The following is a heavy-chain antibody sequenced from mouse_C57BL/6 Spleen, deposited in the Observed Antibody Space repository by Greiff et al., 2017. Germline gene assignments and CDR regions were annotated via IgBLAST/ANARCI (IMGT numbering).Heavy chain of an antibody. J-gene: IGHJ4*01. D-gene: IGHD1-1*01. CDR3: TRSKISIYYYGSSARNAMDY. Sequence: QVQLQQSGAALVRPGASVTLSCQASGYTFTDYEMHWVKQTPVHGLEWIGAIDPETCGTASNQEFKGKAILPADTSSSTAYMELRSLTSKDSAVYYCTRSKISIYYYGSSARNAMDYWGKGTSVTVSS. CDR1: GYTFTDYE. CDR2: IDPETCGT. V-gene: IGHV1-15*01.